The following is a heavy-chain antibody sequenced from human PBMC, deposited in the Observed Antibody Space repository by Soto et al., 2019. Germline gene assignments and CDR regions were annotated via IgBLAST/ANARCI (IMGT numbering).Heavy chain of an antibody. J-gene: IGHJ3*02. D-gene: IGHD3-22*01. CDR3: ARDLDSAGAFDI. V-gene: IGHV3-21*01. CDR2: ISSSSSYI. CDR1: GFTFSSYS. Sequence: GGSLRLSCAASGFTFSSYSMNWVRQAPGKGLEWVASISSSSSYIYYADSVKGRFTISRDNAKNSLYLQMNSLRAEDTAVYYCARDLDSAGAFDIWGQGTIVTVSS.